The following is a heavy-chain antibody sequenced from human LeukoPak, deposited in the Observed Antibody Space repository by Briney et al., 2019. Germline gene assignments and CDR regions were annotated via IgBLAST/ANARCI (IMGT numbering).Heavy chain of an antibody. D-gene: IGHD2-2*01. V-gene: IGHV3-48*01. CDR1: GFTFSSYN. CDR2: ISSSSSTI. CDR3: ARDFTPYCSSTSCYGLDY. Sequence: GHLRLYCAASGFTFSSYNMNWVRQAPGKGLHTVSYISSSSSTIYYADSVKGRFTIYRDNAKNSLYLQMNSLRAEDTAVYYCARDFTPYCSSTSCYGLDYWGQGTLVTVSS. J-gene: IGHJ4*02.